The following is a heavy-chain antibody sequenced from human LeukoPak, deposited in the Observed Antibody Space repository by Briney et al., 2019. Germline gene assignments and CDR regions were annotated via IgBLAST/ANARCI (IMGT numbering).Heavy chain of an antibody. CDR3: AREARRDRILEWFFDY. Sequence: SETLSLTCTVSGVSVNSIAYYWTWIRQSPGKEPELIGNIFSTGSTNYNPSLESRVTISIDMSKNQFSLRLSSVTAADTAVYYCAREARRDRILEWFFDYWGQGTLVIVSS. D-gene: IGHD3-3*01. CDR1: GVSVNSIAYY. V-gene: IGHV4-61*08. CDR2: IFSTGST. J-gene: IGHJ4*02.